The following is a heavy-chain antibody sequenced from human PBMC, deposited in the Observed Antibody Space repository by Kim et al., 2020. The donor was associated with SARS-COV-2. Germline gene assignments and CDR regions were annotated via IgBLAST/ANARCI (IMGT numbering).Heavy chain of an antibody. D-gene: IGHD1-26*01. J-gene: IGHJ5*02. CDR3: ARAMWDRSWFDP. Sequence: TYHPSLKSRVTISVDTSKNQFSLKLSSVTAADTAVYYCARAMWDRSWFDPWGQGTLVTVSS. V-gene: IGHV4-59*01.